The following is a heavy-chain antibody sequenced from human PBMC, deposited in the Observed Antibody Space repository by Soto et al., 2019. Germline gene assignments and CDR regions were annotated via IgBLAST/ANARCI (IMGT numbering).Heavy chain of an antibody. D-gene: IGHD6-13*01. CDR3: ARTYSSSWSPFDY. V-gene: IGHV4-39*07. J-gene: IGHJ4*02. Sequence: SETLSLTCTVSGDSVSSTNYYWVWIRQPPGKGLEWIGSVYHGGSTYYNPSLKSRVTISVDTSKNQFSLKLSSVTAADTAVYYCARTYSSSWSPFDYWGQGTLVTVSS. CDR2: VYHGGST. CDR1: GDSVSSTNYY.